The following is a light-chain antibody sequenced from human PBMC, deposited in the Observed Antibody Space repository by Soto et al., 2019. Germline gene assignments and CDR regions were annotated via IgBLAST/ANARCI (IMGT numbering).Light chain of an antibody. Sequence: LILTQSPGTLSLSPGERATLSCRASESVRNNSLAWYQQHPGQAPRLLIVGASSRATGIPDRFTGTGSGADFSLTISRLEPYYSAVYFCHHYGYGADTFGQGTKLEIK. CDR2: GAS. V-gene: IGKV3-20*01. CDR1: ESVRNNS. CDR3: HHYGYGADT. J-gene: IGKJ2*01.